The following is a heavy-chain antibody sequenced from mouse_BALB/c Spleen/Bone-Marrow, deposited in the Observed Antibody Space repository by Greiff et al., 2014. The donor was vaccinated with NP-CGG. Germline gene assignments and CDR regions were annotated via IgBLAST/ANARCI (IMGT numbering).Heavy chain of an antibody. Sequence: EVMLVESGGGLVQPGGSRKLSCAASGFTFSSFGMHWVRQAPEKGLEWVAYISSGSSTIYYADTVKGRFTISRDNPKNTLFLQMISLRSGDTAMYYCARDVPLYDVGYFDYWGQGTTLTVSS. D-gene: IGHD2-14*01. CDR3: ARDVPLYDVGYFDY. CDR2: ISSGSSTI. J-gene: IGHJ2*01. V-gene: IGHV5-17*02. CDR1: GFTFSSFG.